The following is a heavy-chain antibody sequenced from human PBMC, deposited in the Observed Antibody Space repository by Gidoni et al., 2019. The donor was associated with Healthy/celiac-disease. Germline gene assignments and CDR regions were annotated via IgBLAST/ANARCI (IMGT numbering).Heavy chain of an antibody. CDR3: ARQNDGQDVDHYDILTGAEFYFDY. Sequence: QLQLQESGPGLVKPSETLSLTCTVSGGSISSSSYYWGWIRQPPGKGLEWIGSIYYSGSTYYNPSLKSRVTISVDTSKNQFSLKLSSVTAADTAVYYCARQNDGQDVDHYDILTGAEFYFDYWGQGTLVTVSS. V-gene: IGHV4-39*01. J-gene: IGHJ4*02. D-gene: IGHD3-9*01. CDR1: GGSISSSSYY. CDR2: IYYSGST.